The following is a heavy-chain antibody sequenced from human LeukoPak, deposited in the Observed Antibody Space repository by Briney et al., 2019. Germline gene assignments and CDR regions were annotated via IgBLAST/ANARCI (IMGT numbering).Heavy chain of an antibody. Sequence: TLSLTCTVSGGSISSVGYYWSWIRQHPGKDLEWVGYSYYSGSTYYNPSLQSRVTLSVDTSKNQFSLKLSSVPAADTAVYYCARDTPPIFGVATYGMAVWGQGTPVTVSS. J-gene: IGHJ6*02. CDR1: GGSISSVGYY. CDR3: ARDTPPIFGVATYGMAV. D-gene: IGHD3-3*01. CDR2: SYYSGST. V-gene: IGHV4-31*03.